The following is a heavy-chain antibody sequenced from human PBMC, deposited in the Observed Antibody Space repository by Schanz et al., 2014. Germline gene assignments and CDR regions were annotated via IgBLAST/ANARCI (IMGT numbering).Heavy chain of an antibody. D-gene: IGHD3-22*01. J-gene: IGHJ4*02. V-gene: IGHV3-11*05. CDR3: ARVHHYDPSGWGYFDY. CDR1: GFTFRDYY. Sequence: QVQLVESGGGLVKPGGSLRLSCAASGFTFRDYYMSWIRQAPGKGLEWVSDISSGSSYANYADSVKGRFTIARDNAKNSLYLQMNSLRAEDTAVYYCARVHHYDPSGWGYFDYWGRGTLVTVSS. CDR2: ISSGSSYA.